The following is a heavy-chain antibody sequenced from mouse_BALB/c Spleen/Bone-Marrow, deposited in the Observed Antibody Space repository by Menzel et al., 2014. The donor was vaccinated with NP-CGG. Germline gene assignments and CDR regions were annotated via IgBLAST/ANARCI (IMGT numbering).Heavy chain of an antibody. V-gene: IGHV5-6-5*01. CDR2: ISSGGST. CDR3: AREGYGSSYVGVMDY. Sequence: VHLVESGGGLVKPGGSLKLSCAASGFTFSTYALSWVRQTPEKSLEWVASISSGGSTYYSDSVKGRFTISRDNARNILYLQMNSLRSEDTAMYYCAREGYGSSYVGVMDYWGKGTPVPVSS. J-gene: IGHJ4*01. CDR1: GFTFSTYA. D-gene: IGHD1-1*01.